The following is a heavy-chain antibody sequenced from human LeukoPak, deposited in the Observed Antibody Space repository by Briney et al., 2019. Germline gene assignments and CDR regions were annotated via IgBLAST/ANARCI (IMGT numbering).Heavy chain of an antibody. CDR3: ARALNPLPGTYYFDY. CDR2: IYISGST. D-gene: IGHD2-15*01. Sequence: SETLSLTCSVSGASINSHYWTWIRQPAGKGLEWIGRIYISGSTNYSPSLKSRVAMSVDTSKNQFSLNLISVTAADTAVYYCARALNPLPGTYYFDYWGQGTLVTVSS. J-gene: IGHJ4*02. CDR1: GASINSHY. V-gene: IGHV4-4*07.